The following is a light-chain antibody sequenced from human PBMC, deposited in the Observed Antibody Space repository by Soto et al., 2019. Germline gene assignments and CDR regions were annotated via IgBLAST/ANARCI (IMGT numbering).Light chain of an antibody. CDR3: AAWDDSLNGVV. J-gene: IGLJ2*01. Sequence: QSALTQPPSASGTPGQRVTISCSGSSSNIGSKTVNWYQQVPGTAPKLLMYNNNQRPSGVPDRFSGSKSGTSASLAVSGLQSEDEADYYCAAWDDSLNGVVFGGGTQLTVL. CDR1: SSNIGSKT. V-gene: IGLV1-44*01. CDR2: NNN.